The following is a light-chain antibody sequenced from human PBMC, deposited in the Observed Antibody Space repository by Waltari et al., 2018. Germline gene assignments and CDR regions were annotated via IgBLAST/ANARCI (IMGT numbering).Light chain of an antibody. CDR2: DAS. CDR3: QQFHTYPLLT. V-gene: IGKV1-13*02. CDR1: QDITTA. Sequence: IQLTQSPSSLSASVGDGVTITCRASQDITTALAWYQQKPGRPPKLLIYDASNLESGVPLRFSGSRTGTEFTLTISSLQPEDFATYYCQQFHTYPLLTFGGGTKIEIK. J-gene: IGKJ4*01.